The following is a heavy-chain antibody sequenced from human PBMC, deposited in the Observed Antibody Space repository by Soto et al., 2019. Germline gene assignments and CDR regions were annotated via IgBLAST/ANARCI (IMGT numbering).Heavy chain of an antibody. CDR1: GFTFDDYT. J-gene: IGHJ6*02. CDR2: ISWDGNST. CDR3: AKERAVVAPETINYFGMDV. Sequence: GGSLILSCAASGFTFDDYTLHWVRQAPGKGLEWVSLISWDGNSTYYADSVKGRFTISRDNSKNSLYLQMNSLRSEDTALYYCAKERAVVAPETINYFGMDVWGQGTTVTVSS. V-gene: IGHV3-43*01. D-gene: IGHD2-2*01.